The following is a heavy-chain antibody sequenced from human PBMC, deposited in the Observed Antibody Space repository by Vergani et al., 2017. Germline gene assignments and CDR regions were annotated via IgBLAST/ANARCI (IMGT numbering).Heavy chain of an antibody. CDR1: GVSIGSNSYY. J-gene: IGHJ1*01. CDR2: IYYTGTT. D-gene: IGHD6-19*01. V-gene: IGHV4-39*01. CDR3: TRHGRSGWAGYFQH. Sequence: QVQLQESGPGLVKPSQTLSLTCNVSGVSIGSNSYYWGWIRQPPGKGLEWIGTIYYTGTTYYNEAHKSRLTISVDTSKNQFSLNLTSVTAADTAVYYCTRHGRSGWAGYFQHWGQGTLVTASS.